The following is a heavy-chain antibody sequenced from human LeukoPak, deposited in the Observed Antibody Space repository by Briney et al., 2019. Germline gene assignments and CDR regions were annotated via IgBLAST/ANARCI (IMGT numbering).Heavy chain of an antibody. J-gene: IGHJ4*02. CDR3: TRGQYYYHSGHYLGNFDY. V-gene: IGHV3-30*01. Sequence: GGSLRLSCAASGFTFSMYALHWVRQAPGKGLEWVALISYDGSNADYVDSVKGRFTISRDNFKNTLSLQMNSLRAEDTAVYYCTRGQYYYHSGHYLGNFDYWGPGTLVTVSS. CDR1: GFTFSMYA. D-gene: IGHD3-22*01. CDR2: ISYDGSNA.